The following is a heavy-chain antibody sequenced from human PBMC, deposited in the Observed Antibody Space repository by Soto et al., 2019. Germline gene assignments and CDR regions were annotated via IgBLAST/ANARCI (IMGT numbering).Heavy chain of an antibody. D-gene: IGHD2-2*01. CDR1: GFTVSSKY. J-gene: IGHJ4*02. V-gene: IGHV3-53*02. Sequence: EVQLVETGGGLIQPGGSLILSCAASGFTVSSKYMSWLRQAPGKGLEWVSIIYSDGNTYYADSVKGRFTISSDNSKNTLNLQMNSLRAEDTAVYFCARGRGNCVVTTCYLPFDSWGQGTLVNVSS. CDR2: IYSDGNT. CDR3: ARGRGNCVVTTCYLPFDS.